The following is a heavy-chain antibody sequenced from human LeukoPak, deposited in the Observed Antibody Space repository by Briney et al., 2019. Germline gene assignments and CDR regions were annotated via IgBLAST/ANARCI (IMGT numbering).Heavy chain of an antibody. Sequence: KPGGSLRLSCAASGFTFSSYSMNWIRQPPGKGPEWIGEINHSGSTNYNPSLKSRVTISIDTSKNQFSLKLTSVTAADTAVYYCARWSYFDFWSGQNDYWGQGTLVTVSS. V-gene: IGHV4-34*01. D-gene: IGHD3-3*01. J-gene: IGHJ4*02. CDR3: ARWSYFDFWSGQNDY. CDR2: INHSGST. CDR1: GFTFSSYS.